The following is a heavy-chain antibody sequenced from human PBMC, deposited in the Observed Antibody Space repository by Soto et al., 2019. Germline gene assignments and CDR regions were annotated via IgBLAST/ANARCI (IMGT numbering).Heavy chain of an antibody. CDR1: GFTFSAYA. CDR2: ITNSGDTT. D-gene: IGHD3-22*01. Sequence: EVQLLESGGGLVQPGGSLRLSCAASGFTFSAYAMTWVRQAPGKGLQWVATITNSGDTTYYADSVKGRFIISRDNSKDTMFLQMNSLRAEDTAIYYCAKTAGDSGYYYVDYWGQGTLVAVYS. CDR3: AKTAGDSGYYYVDY. J-gene: IGHJ4*02. V-gene: IGHV3-23*01.